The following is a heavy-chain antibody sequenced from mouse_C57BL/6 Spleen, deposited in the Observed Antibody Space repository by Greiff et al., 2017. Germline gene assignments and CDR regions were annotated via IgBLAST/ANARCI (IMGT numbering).Heavy chain of an antibody. D-gene: IGHD3-2*02. CDR1: GYTFTDYY. V-gene: IGHV1-26*01. Sequence: EVQLQQSGPELVKPGASVKISCKASGYTFTDYYMNWVKQSHGKSLEWIGDINPNNGGTSYNQKFKGKATLTVDKSSSTAYMELRSLTSEDSAVYYCAREGKLRLPSAWFAYWGQGTLVTVSA. CDR2: INPNNGGT. CDR3: AREGKLRLPSAWFAY. J-gene: IGHJ3*01.